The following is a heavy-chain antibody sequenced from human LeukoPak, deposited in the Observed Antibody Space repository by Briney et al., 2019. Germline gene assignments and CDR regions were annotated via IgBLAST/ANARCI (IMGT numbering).Heavy chain of an antibody. CDR3: ARELRKLAAAGTRWYFDL. D-gene: IGHD6-13*01. Sequence: PSETLSLTCTVSGGSIYSYFWSWIRQPPGKGLEWIGYISYGGSTNFNPALRSRLSISVDTPKNQFSLNLSSVTAADTAVYYCARELRKLAAAGTRWYFDLWGRGTPVTVSS. CDR2: ISYGGST. J-gene: IGHJ2*01. CDR1: GGSIYSYF. V-gene: IGHV4-59*12.